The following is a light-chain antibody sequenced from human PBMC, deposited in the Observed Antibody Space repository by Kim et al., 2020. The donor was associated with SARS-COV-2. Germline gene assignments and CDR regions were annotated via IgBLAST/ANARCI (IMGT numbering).Light chain of an antibody. CDR2: GKN. V-gene: IGLV3-19*01. J-gene: IGLJ2*01. CDR1: SLRSYY. Sequence: SSELTQDPAVSVALGQTVRITCQGDSLRSYYATWSQQKPGQAPLVVIYGKNNRPSGIPDRFSGSSSGDTASLTITGTQAGDEADYYCNSRGSNDNVLFGGGTQLTVL. CDR3: NSRGSNDNVL.